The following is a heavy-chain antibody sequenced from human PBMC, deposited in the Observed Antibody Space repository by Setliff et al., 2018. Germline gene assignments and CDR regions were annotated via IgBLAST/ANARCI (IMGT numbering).Heavy chain of an antibody. CDR1: GGSVSNSGFF. V-gene: IGHV4-39*01. CDR3: GRGFSRIEGWGNWFDP. D-gene: IGHD2-15*01. CDR2: IYDSGSS. J-gene: IGHJ5*02. Sequence: PSETLSLTCTVSGGSVSNSGFFWGWLRQAPGKGLEWIGNIYDSGSSNYNASLKSRLIITRDTSKNQISLKLTSVTAADTAVYYCGRGFSRIEGWGNWFDPWGQGILVTGSS.